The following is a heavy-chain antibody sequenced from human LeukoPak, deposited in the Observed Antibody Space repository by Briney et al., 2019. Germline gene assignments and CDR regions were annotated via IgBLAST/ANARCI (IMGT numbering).Heavy chain of an antibody. V-gene: IGHV4-59*01. Sequence: SETLSLTCTVSGGSISGYYWSWIRQPPGKGLEWIGYIYDSGSTNCNLSLKSRVSIALDTSKNQFSLNLSSVTAADTAVYYCARVVTYHCERFDYWGQGTLVTVSS. CDR1: GGSISGYY. CDR3: ARVVTYHCERFDY. CDR2: IYDSGST. D-gene: IGHD1-1*01. J-gene: IGHJ4*02.